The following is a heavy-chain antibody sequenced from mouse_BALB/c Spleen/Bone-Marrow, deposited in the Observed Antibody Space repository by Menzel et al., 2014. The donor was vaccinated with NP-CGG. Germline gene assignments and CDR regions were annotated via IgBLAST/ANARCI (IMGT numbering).Heavy chain of an antibody. CDR3: ARKSQRAYDSMNY. D-gene: IGHD2-4*01. CDR1: GYTFTSYY. J-gene: IGHJ4*01. Sequence: QVQLKQSGPELVKPGASVRISCKASGYTFTSYYIYWVRQRPGQGLEWIGWIYPGDLNTKYNEKFKGKATLTADKSSSTAYMQLSSLTSEDSAVYFCARKSQRAYDSMNYWGQGTSVTVSS. V-gene: IGHV1S56*01. CDR2: IYPGDLNT.